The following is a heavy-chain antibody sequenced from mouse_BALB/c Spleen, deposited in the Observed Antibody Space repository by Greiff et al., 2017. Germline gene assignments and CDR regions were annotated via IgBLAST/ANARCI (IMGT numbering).Heavy chain of an antibody. Sequence: VQLQQSGAELAKPGASVKMSCKASGYTFTSYWMHWVKQRPGQGLEWIGYINPSTGYTEYNQKFKDKATLTADKSSSTAYMQLSSLTSEDSAVYYCARSVITTACFDYWGQGTTLTVSS. CDR3: ARSVITTACFDY. CDR2: INPSTGYT. CDR1: GYTFTSYW. D-gene: IGHD1-2*01. V-gene: IGHV1-7*01. J-gene: IGHJ2*01.